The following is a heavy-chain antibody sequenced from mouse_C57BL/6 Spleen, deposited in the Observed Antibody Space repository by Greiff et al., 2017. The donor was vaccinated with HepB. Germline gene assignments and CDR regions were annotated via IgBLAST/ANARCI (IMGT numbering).Heavy chain of an antibody. Sequence: EVMLVESGGGLVKPGGSLKLSCAASGFTFSDYGMHWVRQAPEKGLEWVAYISSGSSTIYYADTVKGRFTISRDNAKNTLFLQMTSLRSEDTAMYYCARPHYYGSGPFYFDYWGQGTTLTVSS. CDR2: ISSGSSTI. D-gene: IGHD1-1*01. CDR3: ARPHYYGSGPFYFDY. J-gene: IGHJ2*01. V-gene: IGHV5-17*01. CDR1: GFTFSDYG.